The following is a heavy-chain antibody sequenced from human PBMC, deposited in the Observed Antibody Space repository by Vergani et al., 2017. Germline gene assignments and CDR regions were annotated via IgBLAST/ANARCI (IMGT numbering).Heavy chain of an antibody. Sequence: QVQLVQSGGGVVQPGRSLRLSCAASGFTFSTYAMHWVRQAPGKGLGWVAVISDDGRRKYYADSVKGRFTISRDNSMNTLYLQMNRLRPEDTAVYYCAKDGGPHYDSSGTSLLDRGQGALVTVAS. V-gene: IGHV3-30*18. CDR2: ISDDGRRK. D-gene: IGHD3-22*01. CDR1: GFTFSTYA. CDR3: AKDGGPHYDSSGTSLLD. J-gene: IGHJ4*02.